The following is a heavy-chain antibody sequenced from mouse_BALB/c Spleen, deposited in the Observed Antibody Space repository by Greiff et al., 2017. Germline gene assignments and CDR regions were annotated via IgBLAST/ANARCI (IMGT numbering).Heavy chain of an antibody. D-gene: IGHD1-2*01. CDR3: ARHLITTGGFAY. CDR1: GFAFSSYD. CDR2: ISSGGGST. J-gene: IGHJ3*01. V-gene: IGHV5-12-1*01. Sequence: EVHLVESGGGLVKPGGSLKLSCAASGFAFSSYDMSWVRQTPEKRLEWVAYISSGGGSTYYPDTVKGRFTISRDNAKNTLYLQMSSLKSEDTAMYYCARHLITTGGFAYWGQGTLVTVSA.